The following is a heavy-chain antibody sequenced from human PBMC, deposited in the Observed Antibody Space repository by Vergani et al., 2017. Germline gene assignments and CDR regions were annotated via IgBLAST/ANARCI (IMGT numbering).Heavy chain of an antibody. V-gene: IGHV3-33*01. J-gene: IGHJ6*03. CDR3: VRKXSYCGSTTCRNPSYVYYYHMDV. D-gene: IGHD2-21*01. Sequence: QVQLVESGGGVVQPGRSLRLSCTSSGFTFSTYAMHWVRQAPGKGLEWVAIIYYDGSKKYYADSVKGRFTISRDNSRNTLDLLMSSLRAEDTAIYYCVRKXSYCGSTTCRNPSYVYYYHMDVWGEGTTVTVSS. CDR2: IYYDGSKK. CDR1: GFTFSTYA.